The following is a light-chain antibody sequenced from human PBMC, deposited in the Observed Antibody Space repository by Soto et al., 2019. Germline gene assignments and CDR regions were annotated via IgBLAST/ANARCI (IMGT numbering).Light chain of an antibody. CDR2: GNI. CDR3: QSYDSSLSAWV. V-gene: IGLV1-40*01. CDR1: SSNIGAGYD. Sequence: QSVLTQPPSVSGAPGQRVTMSCTGSSSNIGAGYDVHWFQQLPGTAPRLLVYGNINRLSGVPARLSGSRSGTSASLAITGLQVEDEADYYCQSYDSSLSAWVFGGGTQLTVL. J-gene: IGLJ3*02.